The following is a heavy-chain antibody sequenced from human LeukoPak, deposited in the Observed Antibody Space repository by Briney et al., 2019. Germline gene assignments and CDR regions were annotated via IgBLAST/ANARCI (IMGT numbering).Heavy chain of an antibody. Sequence: PSETLSLTCAVYGGSFSGYYWSWIRQPPGKGLERTGEINHSGSTNYNPSLKSRVTISEDTSKNQFSLKLSSVTAADTAVYYCARWSSRITMVRGVKSGSYYYYGMDVWGQGTTVTVSS. J-gene: IGHJ6*02. CDR3: ARWSSRITMVRGVKSGSYYYYGMDV. CDR1: GGSFSGYY. V-gene: IGHV4-34*01. D-gene: IGHD3-10*01. CDR2: INHSGST.